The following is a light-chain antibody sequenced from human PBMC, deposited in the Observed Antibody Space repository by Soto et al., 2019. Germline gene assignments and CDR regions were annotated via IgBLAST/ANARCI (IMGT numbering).Light chain of an antibody. CDR1: QTISSW. J-gene: IGKJ5*01. CDR3: KQLNSYPIT. Sequence: DIQMTQSPSTLSGSVGDRVTITCRASQTISSWLAWYQQKPGKAHKVLIHAAYTLQSGVQSRFSGSGSGTEFTLTINSLQPEDFATYYCKQLNSYPITFGQGTRLEIK. CDR2: AAY. V-gene: IGKV1-5*01.